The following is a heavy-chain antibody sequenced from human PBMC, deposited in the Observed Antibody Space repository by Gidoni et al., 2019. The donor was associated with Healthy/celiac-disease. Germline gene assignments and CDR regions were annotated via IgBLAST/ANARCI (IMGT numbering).Heavy chain of an antibody. CDR1: GFTFSSYW. V-gene: IGHV3-7*01. J-gene: IGHJ4*02. Sequence: EVQLVESGGGLVQPGGSLRLSCAASGFTFSSYWMSWVRQAPGKGLEWVANIKQDGSEKYYVDSVKGRFTISRDNAKNSLYLQMNSLRAEDTAVYYCARMDCSSTSCSHFDYWGQGTLVTVSS. CDR2: IKQDGSEK. CDR3: ARMDCSSTSCSHFDY. D-gene: IGHD2-2*01.